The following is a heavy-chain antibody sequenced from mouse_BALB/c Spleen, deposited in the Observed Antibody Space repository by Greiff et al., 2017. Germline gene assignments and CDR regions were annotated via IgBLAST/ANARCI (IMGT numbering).Heavy chain of an antibody. V-gene: IGHV5-6*02. CDR1: GFTFSSYG. CDR2: ISSGGSYT. D-gene: IGHD2-2*01. Sequence: DVMLVESGGDLVKPGGSLKLSCAASGFTFSSYGMSWVRQTPDKRLEWVATISSGGSYTYYPDSVKGRFTISRDNAKNTLYLQMSSLKSEDTAMYYWARHGYGGGGVFDYWGQGTTLTVSS. CDR3: ARHGYGGGGVFDY. J-gene: IGHJ2*01.